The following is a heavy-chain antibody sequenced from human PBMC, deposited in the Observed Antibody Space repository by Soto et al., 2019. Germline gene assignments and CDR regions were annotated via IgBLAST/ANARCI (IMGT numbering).Heavy chain of an antibody. CDR3: TRDPASIQLWPGNPYYYGMDV. CDR2: IRSKAYGGTT. Sequence: SLRLSCTASGFTFGDYAMSWVRQAPGKGLEWVGFIRSKAYGGTTEYAASVKGRFTISRGDSKSIAYLQMNSLKTEDTAVYYCTRDPASIQLWPGNPYYYGMDVWGQGTTVTVSS. J-gene: IGHJ6*02. V-gene: IGHV3-49*04. CDR1: GFTFGDYA. D-gene: IGHD5-18*01.